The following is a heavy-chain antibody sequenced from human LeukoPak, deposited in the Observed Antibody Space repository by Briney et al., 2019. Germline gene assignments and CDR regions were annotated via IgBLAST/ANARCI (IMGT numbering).Heavy chain of an antibody. CDR1: GGSISDYY. Sequence: SETLSLTCSVPGGSISDYYWSWIRQPPGKGLEWIGYIYTSGSTNYNPSLKSRVTISVDTSKNQFSLKLSSVTAADTAVYYCARPYCSGGSCYSDNWFDPWGQGTLVTVSS. J-gene: IGHJ5*02. D-gene: IGHD2-15*01. CDR3: ARPYCSGGSCYSDNWFDP. V-gene: IGHV4-4*09. CDR2: IYTSGST.